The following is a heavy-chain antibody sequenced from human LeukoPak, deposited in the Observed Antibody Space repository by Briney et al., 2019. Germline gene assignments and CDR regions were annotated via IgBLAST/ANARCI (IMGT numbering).Heavy chain of an antibody. CDR3: ARTRSSGYLTFDY. J-gene: IGHJ4*02. V-gene: IGHV4-31*03. D-gene: IGHD3-22*01. CDR2: IYYSGST. Sequence: SETLSLTCTVSGGSISSGGYYWSWIRQHPGKGLEWIGYIYYSGSTYYNPSLKSRVTISVDTFKNQFSLKLSSVTAADTAVYYCARTRSSGYLTFDYWGQGILVTVSS. CDR1: GGSISSGGYY.